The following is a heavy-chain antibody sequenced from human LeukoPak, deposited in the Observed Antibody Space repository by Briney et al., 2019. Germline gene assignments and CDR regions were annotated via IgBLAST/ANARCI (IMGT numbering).Heavy chain of an antibody. D-gene: IGHD3-10*01. CDR3: AKDSAYYGSGSTVYGMDV. CDR1: GFTFSSYG. CDR2: ISYDGSNE. V-gene: IGHV3-30*18. J-gene: IGHJ6*02. Sequence: PGGSLRLSCAASGFTFSSYGMHWVRQAPGKGLEWVAGISYDGSNEYYADSVKCRVTISTDNSKNTLYLQMNSLRAEATAVYYCAKDSAYYGSGSTVYGMDVWGQGTTVTVSS.